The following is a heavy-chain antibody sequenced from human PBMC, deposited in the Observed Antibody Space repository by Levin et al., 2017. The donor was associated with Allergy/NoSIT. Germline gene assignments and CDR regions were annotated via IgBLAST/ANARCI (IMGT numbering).Heavy chain of an antibody. J-gene: IGHJ4*02. CDR2: ISYDGSNK. D-gene: IGHD6-19*01. Sequence: GGSLRLSCAASGFTFSSYGMHWVRQAPGKGLEWVAVISYDGSNKYYADSVKGRFTISRDNSKNTLYLQMNSLRAEDTAVYYCAKARGYSSGCFDYWGQGTLVTVSS. CDR1: GFTFSSYG. V-gene: IGHV3-30*18. CDR3: AKARGYSSGCFDY.